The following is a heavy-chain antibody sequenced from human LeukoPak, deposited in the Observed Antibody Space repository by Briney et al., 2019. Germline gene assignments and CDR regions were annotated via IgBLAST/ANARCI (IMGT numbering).Heavy chain of an antibody. CDR3: ARDRCSSTSCPPYYYYYYMDV. J-gene: IGHJ6*03. CDR1: GYTFTGYY. V-gene: IGHV1-2*02. Sequence: ASVKVSCKASGYTFTGYYMHWVRQAPGQGLEWMGWINPNSGGTNYAQKFQGRVTMTRDTSISTAYMELSRLRSDVTAVYYCARDRCSSTSCPPYYYYYYMDVWGKGTTVTVSS. CDR2: INPNSGGT. D-gene: IGHD2-2*01.